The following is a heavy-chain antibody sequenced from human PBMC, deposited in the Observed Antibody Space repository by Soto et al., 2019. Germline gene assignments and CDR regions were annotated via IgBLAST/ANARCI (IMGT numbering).Heavy chain of an antibody. CDR2: IYDSESA. CDR3: ARASSSSSAADY. D-gene: IGHD6-6*01. Sequence: QVQLQESVPGLVKAAQTLSLICSGSGESISSGGYYWSWIRHHPGKGLEWIGSIYDSESAYYNPSLISRVTVSMDTSKNHFAMQLSSVTAAATSVYYSARASSSSSAADYWGQGTLITVSS. J-gene: IGHJ4*02. V-gene: IGHV4-31*03. CDR1: GESISSGGYY.